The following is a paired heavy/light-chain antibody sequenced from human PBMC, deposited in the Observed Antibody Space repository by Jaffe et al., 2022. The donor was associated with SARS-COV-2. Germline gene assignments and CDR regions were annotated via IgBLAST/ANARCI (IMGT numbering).Light chain of an antibody. Sequence: EIVLTQSPGTLSLSPGERATLSCRASQSVSSNWLAWYQQKPGQAPRLLINGASNRVTGIPDRFTGSGSGTDFTLTISRLEPEDFAVYYCQQYGSTPYTFGQGTKVEIK. J-gene: IGKJ2*01. CDR1: QSVSSNW. V-gene: IGKV3-20*01. CDR2: GAS. CDR3: QQYGSTPYT.
Heavy chain of an antibody. Sequence: EVQLVESGGGVVKPGGSLRLSCAVSGITFKNAWMSWARQAPGKGLEWVGRIKSKTDGGTIDYAAPVKGRFTVSRDDSRDTLYLQMNSLKTEDTGVYYCFTYYDFRDDYWGQGTLVTVSS. J-gene: IGHJ4*02. V-gene: IGHV3-15*01. CDR2: IKSKTDGGTI. CDR1: GITFKNAW. D-gene: IGHD3-3*01. CDR3: FTYYDFRDDY.